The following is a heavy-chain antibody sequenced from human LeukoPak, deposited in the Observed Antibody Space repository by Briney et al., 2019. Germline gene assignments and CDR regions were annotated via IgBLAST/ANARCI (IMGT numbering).Heavy chain of an antibody. Sequence: SETLSLTCTVSGGSIINYYWSWIRQPAGKGLEWIGRIYTRGSTNYNPSLKSRVTMSVDTSTNQFSLELTSVTAADTAVYYCAREGGDGSDWPYDYWGQGTLVTVSS. CDR1: GGSIINYY. CDR3: AREGGDGSDWPYDY. D-gene: IGHD3-9*01. J-gene: IGHJ4*02. V-gene: IGHV4-4*07. CDR2: IYTRGST.